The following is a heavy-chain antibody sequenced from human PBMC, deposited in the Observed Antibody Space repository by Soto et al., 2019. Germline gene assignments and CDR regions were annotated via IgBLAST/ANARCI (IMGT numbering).Heavy chain of an antibody. D-gene: IGHD2-15*01. Sequence: EVQLLESGGGLVQPGGSLRLSCAASGFTFSSYSMSWVRQAPGKGLEWVSAISGSGGSTYYADSVKGRFTISRDNSKNTLYLQINSLRAEDTAVDYCAKAHTYCSGGSCYDYFDYWGQGTLVTVSS. V-gene: IGHV3-23*01. J-gene: IGHJ4*02. CDR1: GFTFSSYS. CDR2: ISGSGGST. CDR3: AKAHTYCSGGSCYDYFDY.